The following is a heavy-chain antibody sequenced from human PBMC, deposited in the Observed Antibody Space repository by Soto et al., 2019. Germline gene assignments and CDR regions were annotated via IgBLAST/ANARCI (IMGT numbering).Heavy chain of an antibody. Sequence: SETLSLTCTVSGGSISSYYWSWIGQPAGKGLEWIGRIYTSGSTNYNPSLKSRATMSVDTSKNQFSLKLSSVTAADTAVYYCARDRDSAVAGTNYWFDPWGQGTLVTVSS. V-gene: IGHV4-4*07. CDR3: ARDRDSAVAGTNYWFDP. CDR1: GGSISSYY. CDR2: IYTSGST. J-gene: IGHJ5*02. D-gene: IGHD6-19*01.